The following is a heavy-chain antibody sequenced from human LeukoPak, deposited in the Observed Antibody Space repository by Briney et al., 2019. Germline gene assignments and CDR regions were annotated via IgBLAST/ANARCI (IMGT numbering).Heavy chain of an antibody. J-gene: IGHJ3*02. CDR1: GGSFSGYY. CDR3: ARASSSWPDAFDI. CDR2: IYYSGST. V-gene: IGHV4-59*01. D-gene: IGHD6-13*01. Sequence: SETLSLTCAVYGGSFSGYYWSWIRQPPGKGLEWIGYIYYSGSTNYNPSLKSRVTISVDTSKNQFSLKLSSVTAADTAVYYCARASSSWPDAFDIWGQGTMVTVPS.